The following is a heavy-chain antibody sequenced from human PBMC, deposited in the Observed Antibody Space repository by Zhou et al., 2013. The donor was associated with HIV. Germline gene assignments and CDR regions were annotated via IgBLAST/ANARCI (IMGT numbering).Heavy chain of an antibody. CDR1: GYTFSTYY. J-gene: IGHJ3*02. CDR3: ARARVRDYGDYGDAFDI. V-gene: IGHV1-46*01. D-gene: IGHD4-17*01. CDR2: INPSGGST. Sequence: QVQLVQSGAEVKKPGASVKVSCKASGYTFSTYYMHWVRQAPGQGLEWMGIINPSGGSTSYAQKFQGRVTITADESTSTAYMELSSLRSEDTAVYYCARARVRDYGDYGDAFDIWGQGTMVTVSS.